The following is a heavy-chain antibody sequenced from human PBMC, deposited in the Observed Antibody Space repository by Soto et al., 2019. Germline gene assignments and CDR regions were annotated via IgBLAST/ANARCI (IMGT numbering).Heavy chain of an antibody. CDR1: GFTFSSYT. CDR3: VGEKFRSLRRYYYGMDV. CDR2: ISYDGSTK. D-gene: IGHD3-10*01. Sequence: GGSLRLSCAASGFTFSSYTMHWVRQAPGKGLEWVALISYDGSTKYADSVKGRFTISRDSSKNTLYLQMSSLRAEDTAVFYCVGEKFRSLRRYYYGMDVWGQGTTVTVSS. J-gene: IGHJ6*02. V-gene: IGHV3-30-3*01.